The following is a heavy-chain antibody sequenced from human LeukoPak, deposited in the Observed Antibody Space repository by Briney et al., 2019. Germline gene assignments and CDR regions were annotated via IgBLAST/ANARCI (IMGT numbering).Heavy chain of an antibody. CDR1: GDSIGGYY. D-gene: IGHD6-13*01. V-gene: IGHV4-59*01. J-gene: IGHJ4*02. CDR3: ARGWGSSWYYFDC. Sequence: SETLSLTCTVSGDSIGGYYWSWIRQPPGKGLEWIGYVSYSGSTNYNPSLKSRVHISVDTSKNQFSLRLTSVTAADTAVYYCARGWGSSWYYFDCWGQGILVTVSS. CDR2: VSYSGST.